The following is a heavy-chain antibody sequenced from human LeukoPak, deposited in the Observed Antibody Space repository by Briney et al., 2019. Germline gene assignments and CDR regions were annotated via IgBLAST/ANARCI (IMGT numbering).Heavy chain of an antibody. V-gene: IGHV4-61*09. CDR3: ARVLHNRNYDGSTYYGY. Sequence: SETLSLTCTVSGGSISSTGYCWSWIRQPAGKGLEWIGHIYTNGNTNYNPSLKSRVTISVDTSKNQFSLKLSSVTAADTAVYYCARVLHNRNYDGSTYYGYWGQGTLVTVSS. D-gene: IGHD3-22*01. CDR1: GGSISSTGYC. CDR2: IYTNGNT. J-gene: IGHJ4*02.